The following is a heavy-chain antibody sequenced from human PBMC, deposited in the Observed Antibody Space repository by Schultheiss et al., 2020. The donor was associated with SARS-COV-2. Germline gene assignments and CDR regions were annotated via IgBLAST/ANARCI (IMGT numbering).Heavy chain of an antibody. CDR2: IYYSGST. CDR3: ARESLALGDCDY. Sequence: SETLSLTCTVSGGSISSYYWSWIRQPPGKGLEWIGYIYYSGSTYYNPSLKSRVTISVDTSKNQFSLKLSSVTAADTAVYYCARESLALGDCDYWGQGTLVTVSS. V-gene: IGHV4-59*01. CDR1: GGSISSYY. J-gene: IGHJ4*02. D-gene: IGHD3-16*01.